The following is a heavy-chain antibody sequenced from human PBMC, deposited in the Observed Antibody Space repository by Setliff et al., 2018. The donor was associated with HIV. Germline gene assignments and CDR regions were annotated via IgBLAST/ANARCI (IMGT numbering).Heavy chain of an antibody. CDR3: VRSIHGGGSEPFDT. J-gene: IGHJ5*02. CDR2: IYTRGNT. V-gene: IGHV4-4*07. D-gene: IGHD3-10*01. Sequence: SETLSLTCSVSGASITSHNWSWIRQAAGKGLEWIGRIYTRGNTNYNPSLRSRVTMSVDTSKNQFSLKVTSVTAADTAVYYCVRSIHGGGSEPFDTWGQGILVTVSS. CDR1: GASITSHN.